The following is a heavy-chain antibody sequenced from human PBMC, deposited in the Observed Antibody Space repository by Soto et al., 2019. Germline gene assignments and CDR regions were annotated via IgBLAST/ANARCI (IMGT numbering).Heavy chain of an antibody. CDR3: ARDWNYDSSGYSYRYFDY. CDR1: GGSISSSNW. Sequence: QVQLQESGPGLVKPSGTLSLTCAVSGGSISSSNWWSWVRQPPGKGLEWIGEIYHSGSTNYNPSLKSRVTISVDKSKNQFSLKLSSVTAADTAVYYCARDWNYDSSGYSYRYFDYWGQGTLVTVSS. D-gene: IGHD3-22*01. V-gene: IGHV4-4*02. CDR2: IYHSGST. J-gene: IGHJ4*02.